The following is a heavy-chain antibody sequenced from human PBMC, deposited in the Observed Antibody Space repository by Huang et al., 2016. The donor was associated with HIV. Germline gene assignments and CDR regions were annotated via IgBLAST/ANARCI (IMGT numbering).Heavy chain of an antibody. Sequence: HVQLQQWGAGLLKPSETLSLTCAVNGGSFSDDYWTWIRQSPGKGLEWIGEINQRGTTNYNPSLKSRVTMSIDRSRRQFSLKVKSVTAADTAIYYCARTLWKYGDYGYFDSWGQGALVTVSS. J-gene: IGHJ4*02. CDR1: GGSFSDDY. D-gene: IGHD4-17*01. CDR3: ARTLWKYGDYGYFDS. V-gene: IGHV4-34*01. CDR2: INQRGTT.